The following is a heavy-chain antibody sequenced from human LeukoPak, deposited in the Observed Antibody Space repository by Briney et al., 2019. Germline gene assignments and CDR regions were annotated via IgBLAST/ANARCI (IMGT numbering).Heavy chain of an antibody. Sequence: GASVKVSCKASGYTFTSYGISWVRQAPGQGLEWMGWISAYNGNTNYAQKLQGRVTMTTDTSTSTAYMELRSLRSDDTAVYYYARDARYVEMATMNAFDIWGQGTMVTVSS. CDR3: ARDARYVEMATMNAFDI. J-gene: IGHJ3*02. D-gene: IGHD5-24*01. CDR2: ISAYNGNT. CDR1: GYTFTSYG. V-gene: IGHV1-18*01.